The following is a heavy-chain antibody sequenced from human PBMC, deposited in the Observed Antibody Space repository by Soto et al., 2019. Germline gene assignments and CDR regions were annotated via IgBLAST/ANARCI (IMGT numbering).Heavy chain of an antibody. CDR1: GFSLTYIGVA. CDR3: AHTRRPYSSRLFDP. J-gene: IGHJ5*02. CDR2: IYWNDDT. V-gene: IGHV2-5*01. D-gene: IGHD6-13*01. Sequence: QITLKESGPTLVKPTQTLTLTCSFSGFSLTYIGVAVGWIRQPPGKALEWLALIYWNDDTRYSPSLKSRLSIAKDTANNQVVLTMTNMDPVYTARYCCAHTRRPYSSRLFDPWGQGTLVTVSS.